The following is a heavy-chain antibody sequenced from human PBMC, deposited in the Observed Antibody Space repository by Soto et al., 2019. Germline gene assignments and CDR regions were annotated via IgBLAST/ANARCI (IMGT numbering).Heavy chain of an antibody. V-gene: IGHV3-11*01. J-gene: IGHJ4*02. CDR2: ISGSAITT. Sequence: QVQLVESGGGLVKPGGSVRLSCAASGFTFSDSYMSWVRQAPGKGLEWVSYISGSAITTSHADSVKGRFTISRDNGKNSVYLQMDSLRAEDTAVYYCAKFLGGITARPFDSWGQGTLVTVSS. CDR1: GFTFSDSY. D-gene: IGHD6-6*01. CDR3: AKFLGGITARPFDS.